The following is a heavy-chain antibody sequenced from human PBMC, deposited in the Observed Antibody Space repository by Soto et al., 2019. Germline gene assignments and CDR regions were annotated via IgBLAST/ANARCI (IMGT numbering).Heavy chain of an antibody. D-gene: IGHD6-19*01. CDR3: ARRYPSSGWYNWFDP. Sequence: SETLSLTCAVSGGSISSSNWWSWVRQPPGKGLEWIGEIYHSGSTNYNPSLKSRVTISVDKSKNQFSLKLSSVTAADTAVYYCARRYPSSGWYNWFDPWGQGTLVTVSS. J-gene: IGHJ5*02. CDR2: IYHSGST. CDR1: GGSISSSNW. V-gene: IGHV4-4*02.